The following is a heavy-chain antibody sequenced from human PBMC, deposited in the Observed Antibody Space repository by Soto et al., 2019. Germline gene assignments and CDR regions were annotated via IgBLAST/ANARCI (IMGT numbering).Heavy chain of an antibody. CDR1: GFTFSSHA. D-gene: IGHD2-21*01. V-gene: IGHV3-23*01. CDR2: ITASGDDT. CDR3: AKDGHSVMWYYHMEV. Sequence: VGSLRLSCAASGFTFSSHAMTWVRQVPEKGLEWVSTITASGDDTFYADSLKGRFAISRDNSKDILYLQMNSLRAEDTAVYYCAKDGHSVMWYYHMEVWGKGKTVTVYS. J-gene: IGHJ6*03.